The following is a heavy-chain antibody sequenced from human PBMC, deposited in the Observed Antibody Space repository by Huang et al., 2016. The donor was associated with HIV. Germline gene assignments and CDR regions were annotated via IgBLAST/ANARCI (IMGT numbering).Heavy chain of an antibody. CDR2: INDNGYT. J-gene: IGHJ2*01. CDR3: ARASWYEPRSWYFGL. CDR1: GGSVSGHY. Sequence: QVQLQQWGAGLLKPSETLSITCAVYGGSVSGHYWRWIRQPPGKGLGWLAEINDNGYTNYNPALKGRCTISVHTSRNQYSLKLNAVTAADAAVYYCARASWYEPRSWYFGLWGRGTLVTVSS. V-gene: IGHV4-34*01. D-gene: IGHD6-13*01.